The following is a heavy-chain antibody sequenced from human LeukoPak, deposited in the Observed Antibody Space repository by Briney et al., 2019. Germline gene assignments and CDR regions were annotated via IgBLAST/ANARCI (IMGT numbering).Heavy chain of an antibody. CDR3: ARAGYCSSTSCYATYYYMDV. J-gene: IGHJ6*03. CDR1: GFTFSSYA. D-gene: IGHD2-2*01. CDR2: ISYDGSNK. V-gene: IGHV3-30-3*01. Sequence: GGSLRLSCAASGFTFSSYAMHWVRQAPGKGLEWVAVISYDGSNKYYADSVKGRFTISRDNSKNTLYLQMNSLRAEDTAVYYCARAGYCSSTSCYATYYYMDVWGKGTTVTVSS.